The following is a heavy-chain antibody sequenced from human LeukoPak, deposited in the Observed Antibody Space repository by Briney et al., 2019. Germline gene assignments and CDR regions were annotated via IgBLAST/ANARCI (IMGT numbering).Heavy chain of an antibody. CDR1: GFTFSSYG. J-gene: IGHJ4*02. CDR3: AKVDRGNEAPFDD. Sequence: PGGSLRLSCAASGFTFSSYGMHWVRQAPGKGLEWVADISYDGSNKYYADSVKGRFTISRDNSKNTLYLQMNSLRAEDTAVYYCAKVDRGNEAPFDDWGRGTLVTVSS. CDR2: ISYDGSNK. V-gene: IGHV3-30*18.